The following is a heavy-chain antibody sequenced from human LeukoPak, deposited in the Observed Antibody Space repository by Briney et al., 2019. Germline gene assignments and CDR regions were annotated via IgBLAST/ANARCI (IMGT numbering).Heavy chain of an antibody. Sequence: PSETLSLTCTVSGGSISSYYWSWIRQPAGKGLEWIGRIYTSGSTSYNPSLKSRVNISVDKSKNQFSLKLSSVTAADTAVYYCARALTTVTQYYFDYWGQGTLVTVSS. CDR2: IYTSGST. D-gene: IGHD4-17*01. CDR3: ARALTTVTQYYFDY. V-gene: IGHV4-4*07. CDR1: GGSISSYY. J-gene: IGHJ4*02.